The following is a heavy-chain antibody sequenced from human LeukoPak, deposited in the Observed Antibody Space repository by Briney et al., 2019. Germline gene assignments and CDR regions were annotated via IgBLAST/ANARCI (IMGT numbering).Heavy chain of an antibody. CDR1: GFTFSSYG. J-gene: IGHJ4*02. V-gene: IGHV3-30*18. CDR3: AKDQSNSWLRFFFDY. Sequence: PGGSLRLSCAASGFTFSSYGMHWVRQAPGKGLEWVAVISYDGSNKYYADSVKGRFTISRDNSKNTLYLQMNSLRAEDTAVYYCAKDQSNSWLRFFFDYWGQGTLVTVSS. D-gene: IGHD6-13*01. CDR2: ISYDGSNK.